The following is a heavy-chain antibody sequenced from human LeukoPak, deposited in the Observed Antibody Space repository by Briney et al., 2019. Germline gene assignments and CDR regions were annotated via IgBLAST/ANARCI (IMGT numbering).Heavy chain of an antibody. CDR3: ARAPKGISRKYYFDY. CDR1: GGSISSYY. D-gene: IGHD1-14*01. Sequence: PSETLSLTCTVSGGSISSYYWSWIRQPPGKGLEWIGYIYYSGSTNYNPSLKSRVTISVDTSKNQFSLKLSSVTAADTAVYYCARAPKGISRKYYFDYWGQGTLVTVSS. V-gene: IGHV4-59*01. CDR2: IYYSGST. J-gene: IGHJ4*02.